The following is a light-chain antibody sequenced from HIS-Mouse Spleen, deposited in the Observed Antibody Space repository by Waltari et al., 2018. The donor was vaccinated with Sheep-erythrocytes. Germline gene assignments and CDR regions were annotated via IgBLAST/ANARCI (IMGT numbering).Light chain of an antibody. CDR3: AAWDDSLNGHYV. CDR1: SSNLGSNT. J-gene: IGLJ1*01. Sequence: QSVLTQPPSASGTTGQRVTISCSGGSSNLGSNTVNWYQQLPGTAPKLLIYSNNQRPSGVPARFSGSKSGTSASLAISGLQSEDEADYYCAAWDDSLNGHYVFGTGTKVTVL. CDR2: SNN. V-gene: IGLV1-44*01.